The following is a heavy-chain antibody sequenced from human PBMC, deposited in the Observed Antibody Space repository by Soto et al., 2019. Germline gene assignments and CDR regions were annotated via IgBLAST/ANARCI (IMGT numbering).Heavy chain of an antibody. V-gene: IGHV3-23*01. CDR2: ISGSGGST. CDR1: GFTFSSYA. Sequence: GGSLRLSCAASGFTFSSYAMSWVRQAPGKGLEWVSAISGSGGSTYYADSVKGRFTISRDNSKNTLYLQMNSLRAEDTAVYYCAKVQGTNWPSLYYGMDVWGQGTTVTVSS. D-gene: IGHD7-27*01. J-gene: IGHJ6*02. CDR3: AKVQGTNWPSLYYGMDV.